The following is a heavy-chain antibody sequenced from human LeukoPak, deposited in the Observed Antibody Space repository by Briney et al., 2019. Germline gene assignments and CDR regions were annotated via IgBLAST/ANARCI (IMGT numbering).Heavy chain of an antibody. D-gene: IGHD4-23*01. CDR2: IYHSGST. J-gene: IGHJ4*02. V-gene: IGHV4-4*02. CDR3: ARAPVYYGGNSRWATAYYFDY. Sequence: SGTLSLTCAVSGGSISSSNWWSWVRQPPGKGLEWIGEIYHSGSTNYNPSLKSRVTISVDRSKNQFSLKLSSVTAADTAVYYCARAPVYYGGNSRWATAYYFDYWGQGTLVTVSS. CDR1: GGSISSSNW.